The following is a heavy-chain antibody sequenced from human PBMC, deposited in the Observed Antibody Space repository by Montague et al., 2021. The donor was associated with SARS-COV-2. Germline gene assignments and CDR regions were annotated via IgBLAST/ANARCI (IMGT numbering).Heavy chain of an antibody. CDR3: ASARITIIVVVDAFDI. Sequence: TLSLTCTVSGGSNSSGGYYWSWIRQHPGKGLEWIGYIYYSGSTYYNPSLKSRVTISVGTSKNQFSLKLSSVTAADTVVYYCASARITIIVVVDAFDIWGQVTMVTVSS. V-gene: IGHV4-31*03. CDR2: IYYSGST. J-gene: IGHJ3*02. CDR1: GGSNSSGGYY. D-gene: IGHD3-22*01.